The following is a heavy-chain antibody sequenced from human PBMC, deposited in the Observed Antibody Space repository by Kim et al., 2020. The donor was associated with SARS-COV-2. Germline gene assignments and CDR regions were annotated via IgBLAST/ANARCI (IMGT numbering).Heavy chain of an antibody. CDR2: ISSNGGST. Sequence: GGSLRLSCSASGFTFSSYAMHWVRQAPGKGLEYVSAISSNGGSTYYADSVKGRFTISRDNSKNTLYLQMSSLRAEDTAVYYCVKLFGNPSMVRGTYGMDVWGQGTTVTVSS. CDR1: GFTFSSYA. D-gene: IGHD3-10*01. CDR3: VKLFGNPSMVRGTYGMDV. V-gene: IGHV3-64D*06. J-gene: IGHJ6*02.